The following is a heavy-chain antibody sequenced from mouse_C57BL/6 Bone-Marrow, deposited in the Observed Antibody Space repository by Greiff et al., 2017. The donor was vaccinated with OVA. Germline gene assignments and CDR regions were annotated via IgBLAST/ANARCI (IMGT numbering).Heavy chain of an antibody. V-gene: IGHV1-9*01. CDR1: CYTFTGYW. D-gene: IGHD2-3*01. J-gene: IGHJ2*01. CDR2: ILPGSGST. Sequence: VQLQQSGAELMKPGASVQLSCKATCYTFTGYWIEWVKQRPGHGLEWIGEILPGSGSTNYNEKFKGKATFTADTSSNTAYMQLSSLTTEDSAIYYCASRWLLTLYYFDYWGQGTTLTVSS. CDR3: ASRWLLTLYYFDY.